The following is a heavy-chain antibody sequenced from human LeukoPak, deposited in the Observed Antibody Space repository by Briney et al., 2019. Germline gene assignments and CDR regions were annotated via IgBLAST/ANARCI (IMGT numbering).Heavy chain of an antibody. CDR2: ISGDGNFK. CDR1: GFTLNTYW. Sequence: GGSLRLSCAASGFTLNTYWIHWVRQTPHTGLEWVAGISGDGNFKRNADSVRGRLTIFTDNAKNTLYLQMNSLRAEDTAIYYCAREGSYLNTGASYYLHWFDPWGQGTLVTVSS. V-gene: IGHV3-74*01. J-gene: IGHJ5*02. D-gene: IGHD2-8*02. CDR3: AREGSYLNTGASYYLHWFDP.